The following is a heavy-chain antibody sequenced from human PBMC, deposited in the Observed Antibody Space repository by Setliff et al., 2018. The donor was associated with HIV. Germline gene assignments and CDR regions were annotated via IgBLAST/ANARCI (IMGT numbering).Heavy chain of an antibody. J-gene: IGHJ4*02. D-gene: IGHD1-26*01. CDR3: AHKDNRVGPFDY. CDR1: GFSLSTSGMS. Sequence: PTLVNPTQTLTLTCTFSGFSLSTSGMSVSRILQPPGKALEWLALIYWDDDKRYSPSLKSRLTITKDTSKNQVVFTMTNMDPVDTATFYCAHKDNRVGPFDYWGQGTLVTVSS. CDR2: IYWDDDK. V-gene: IGHV2-5*08.